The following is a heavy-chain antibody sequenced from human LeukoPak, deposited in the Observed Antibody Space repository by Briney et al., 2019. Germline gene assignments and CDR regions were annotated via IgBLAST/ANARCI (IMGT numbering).Heavy chain of an antibody. CDR2: INPSGGST. D-gene: IGHD2-2*01. V-gene: IGHV1-46*01. CDR3: ARASNKVVPAAAVDY. J-gene: IGHJ4*02. Sequence: ASVKVSCKASGYTFTSYYMHWVRQAPGQGLEWMGIINPSGGSTSYAQKFQGRVTMTRDMSMSTVYMELSSLRSEDTAVYYCARASNKVVPAAAVDYWGQGTLVTVSS. CDR1: GYTFTSYY.